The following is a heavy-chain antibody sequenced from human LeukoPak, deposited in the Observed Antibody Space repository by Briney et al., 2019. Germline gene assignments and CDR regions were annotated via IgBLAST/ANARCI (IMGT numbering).Heavy chain of an antibody. J-gene: IGHJ4*02. CDR3: ARVDGSGSCDY. CDR1: GGSNSIGDYY. V-gene: IGHV4-30-4*01. Sequence: SSQTLSLTCTVSGGSNSIGDYYWIWIRQPPGKGLEWIGYISYSGSTSHNPSLRSRVTISVDTSKNQFSLRLSSVTAADSAVYYCARVDGSGSCDYWGQGTLVTVSS. D-gene: IGHD3-10*01. CDR2: ISYSGST.